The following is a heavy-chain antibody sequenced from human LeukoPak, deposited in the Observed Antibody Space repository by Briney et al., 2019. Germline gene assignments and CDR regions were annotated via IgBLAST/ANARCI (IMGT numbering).Heavy chain of an antibody. V-gene: IGHV4-34*01. D-gene: IGHD6-6*01. CDR1: GGSFSGYY. CDR2: INHSGST. CDR3: ARVIAARFDY. Sequence: SETLSLTCAVYGGSFSGYYWSWIRQPPGKGLEWIGEINHSGSTNYNPSLKSRVTISVDTSKNQFSLKLSSVTAAATAVYYCARVIAARFDYWGQGTLVTVSS. J-gene: IGHJ4*02.